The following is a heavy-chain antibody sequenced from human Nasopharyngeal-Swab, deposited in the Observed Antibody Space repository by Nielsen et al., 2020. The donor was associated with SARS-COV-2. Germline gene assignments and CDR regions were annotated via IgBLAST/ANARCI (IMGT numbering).Heavy chain of an antibody. CDR2: ISYDGSNK. V-gene: IGHV3-30*03. Sequence: GESLKISCAASGFTFSSYAMSWVRQAPGKGLEWVAVISYDGSNKYYADSVKGRFTISRDNSKNTLYLQMNSLRAEDTAVYYCWYYYDSSGYYLDYWGQGTLVTVSS. D-gene: IGHD3-22*01. CDR1: GFTFSSYA. CDR3: WYYYDSSGYYLDY. J-gene: IGHJ4*02.